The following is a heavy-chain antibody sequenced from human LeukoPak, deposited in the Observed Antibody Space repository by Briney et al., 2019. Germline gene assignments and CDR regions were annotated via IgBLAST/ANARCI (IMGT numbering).Heavy chain of an antibody. Sequence: GGSLRLSCAASGFTFSNAWMSWVRQARGKGLEWVGRIKSKTDGRTTDYAAPVKGRFTISRDDSKNTLYLQMNSLKTEDTAVYYCTTEACSRTSCYGEFDYWGQGTLVTVSS. CDR2: IKSKTDGRTT. CDR1: GFTFSNAW. J-gene: IGHJ4*02. V-gene: IGHV3-15*01. D-gene: IGHD2-2*01. CDR3: TTEACSRTSCYGEFDY.